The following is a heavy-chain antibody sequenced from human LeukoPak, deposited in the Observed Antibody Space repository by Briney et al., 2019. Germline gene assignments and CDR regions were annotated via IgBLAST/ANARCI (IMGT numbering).Heavy chain of an antibody. CDR2: INHSGST. J-gene: IGHJ4*02. CDR3: ARGIVATITPYYFDY. V-gene: IGHV4-34*01. Sequence: SETLSLTCAVYGGSFSGYYWSWIRQPPGKGLEWIGEINHSGSTNCNPSLKSRVTISVDTSKNQFSLKLSSVTAADTAVYYCARGIVATITPYYFDYWGQGTLVTVSS. CDR1: GGSFSGYY. D-gene: IGHD5-12*01.